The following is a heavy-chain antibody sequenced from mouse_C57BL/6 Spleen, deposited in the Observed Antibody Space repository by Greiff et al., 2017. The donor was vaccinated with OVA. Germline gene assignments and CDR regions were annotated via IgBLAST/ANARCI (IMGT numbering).Heavy chain of an antibody. CDR3: AREGLTGYFDY. CDR1: GFTFSSYT. D-gene: IGHD4-1*01. CDR2: ISGGGGNT. V-gene: IGHV5-9*01. J-gene: IGHJ2*01. Sequence: EVKLMESGGGLVKPGGSLKLSCAASGFTFSSYTMSWVRQTPEKRLEWVATISGGGGNTYYPDSVKGRFTISRDNAKNTLYLQMSSLRSEDTALYYCAREGLTGYFDYWGQGTTLTVSS.